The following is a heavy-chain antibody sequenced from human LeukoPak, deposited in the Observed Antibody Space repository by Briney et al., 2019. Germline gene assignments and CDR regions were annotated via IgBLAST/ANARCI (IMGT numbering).Heavy chain of an antibody. D-gene: IGHD3-10*01. V-gene: IGHV3-23*01. CDR3: AKANYVSGTFYNVFPAY. J-gene: IGHJ4*02. Sequence: GGSLRLSCAASGFTFSNYAMSWVRQAPGTGLECVSVISGTADSTSYADSVKGRFTISRDNSKNTLFLQMNSPRADDTAVYYCAKANYVSGTFYNVFPAYWGQGTLVTVSS. CDR1: GFTFSNYA. CDR2: ISGTADST.